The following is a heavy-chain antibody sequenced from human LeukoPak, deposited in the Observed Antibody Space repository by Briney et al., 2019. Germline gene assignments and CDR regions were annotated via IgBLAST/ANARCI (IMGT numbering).Heavy chain of an antibody. J-gene: IGHJ5*02. CDR1: GGTFSSYA. V-gene: IGHV1-69*13. CDR2: IIPIFGTA. D-gene: IGHD6-13*01. CDR3: ARGWAVGKQQLVPNWFDP. Sequence: SVKVSCKASGGTFSSYAISWVRRAPGQGLEWMGGIIPIFGTANYAQKFQGRVTITADESTSTAYMELSSLRSEDTAVYYCARGWAVGKQQLVPNWFDPWGQGTPVTVSS.